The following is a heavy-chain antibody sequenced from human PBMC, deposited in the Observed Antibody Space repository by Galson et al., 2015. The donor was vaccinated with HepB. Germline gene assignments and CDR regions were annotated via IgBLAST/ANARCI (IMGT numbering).Heavy chain of an antibody. Sequence: SLRLSCAASGFTFSSYAMSWVRQAPGKGLEYVSAISSNGGSTYYANSVKGRFTISRDNSKNTLYLQMGSLRAEDMAVYYCARGVSSSWLDAFDIWGQGTMVTVSS. D-gene: IGHD6-13*01. V-gene: IGHV3-64*01. J-gene: IGHJ3*02. CDR2: ISSNGGST. CDR1: GFTFSSYA. CDR3: ARGVSSSWLDAFDI.